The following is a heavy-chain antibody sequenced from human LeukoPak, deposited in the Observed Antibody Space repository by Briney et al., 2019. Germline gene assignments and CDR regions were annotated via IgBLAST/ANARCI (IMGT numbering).Heavy chain of an antibody. J-gene: IGHJ5*02. CDR1: GYTFTSYD. CDR2: MNPNSGNT. CDR3: ARLYIRSQRFDP. D-gene: IGHD6-13*01. V-gene: IGHV1-8*01. Sequence: ASVKVSCKASGYTFTSYDINWVRQATGQGLEWMGWMNPNSGNTGYAQKFQGRVTMTRNTSISTAYMELSSLRSEDTAVYYCARLYIRSQRFDPWGQGTLVTVSS.